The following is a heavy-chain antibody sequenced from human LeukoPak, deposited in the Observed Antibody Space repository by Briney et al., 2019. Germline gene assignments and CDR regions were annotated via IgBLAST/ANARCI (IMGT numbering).Heavy chain of an antibody. D-gene: IGHD2-15*01. CDR3: ARGFQAAAKYYYYYGMDV. CDR1: GGSISSYY. CDR2: IYYSGST. J-gene: IGHJ6*02. V-gene: IGHV4-59*01. Sequence: PSETLSLTCTVSGGSISSYYWSWIRQPPGKGLEWIGYIYYSGSTNYNPSLKSRVTISVDTSKNQFSLKLSSVTAADTAVYYCARGFQAAAKYYYYYGMDVWGQGTTVTVSS.